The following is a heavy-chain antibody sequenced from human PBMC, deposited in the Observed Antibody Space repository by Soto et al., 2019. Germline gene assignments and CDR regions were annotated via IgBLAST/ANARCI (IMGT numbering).Heavy chain of an antibody. D-gene: IGHD1-1*01. CDR1: GFTFGAFA. J-gene: IGHJ6*02. V-gene: IGHV3-73*01. CDR3: TRFSEREYYHYGMNV. CDR2: TRSKANGYAT. Sequence: GGSLRLSCAGSGFTFGAFAIHWVRQPSGKGLEWVGRTRSKANGYATESAASLKGRFIVSRDDSRNTAYLQMNSLETEDTAVYYCTRFSEREYYHYGMNVWGQGTTVTVSS.